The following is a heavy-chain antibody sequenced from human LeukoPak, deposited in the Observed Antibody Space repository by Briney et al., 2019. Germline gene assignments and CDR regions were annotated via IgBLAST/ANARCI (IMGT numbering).Heavy chain of an antibody. V-gene: IGHV4-39*01. J-gene: IGHJ3*02. CDR2: IYYSGTT. CDR1: GGSISSPSYY. Sequence: SETLSLTCTVSGGSISSPSYYWGWIRQSPGKGLEWIGSIYYSGTTQDNPSLMSRVTISVDTSKNQFSLKLTSVTAAVTSVYYCVRQYYDILTGYSDLFDIWGPGTKVIVSS. CDR3: VRQYYDILTGYSDLFDI. D-gene: IGHD3-9*01.